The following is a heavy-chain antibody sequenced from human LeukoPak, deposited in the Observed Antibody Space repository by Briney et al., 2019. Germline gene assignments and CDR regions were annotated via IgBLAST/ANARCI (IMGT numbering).Heavy chain of an antibody. Sequence: SETLSLTCTVSGGSISSYYWSWIRQPPGKGLEWIGYIYYSGSTNYNPSLKSRVTISVDTSKNQFSLKLSSVTAADTAVYYCATIAAMVGLYYYGMDVWGQGTTVTVSS. CDR2: IYYSGST. CDR3: ATIAAMVGLYYYGMDV. CDR1: GGSISSYY. D-gene: IGHD5-18*01. V-gene: IGHV4-59*08. J-gene: IGHJ6*02.